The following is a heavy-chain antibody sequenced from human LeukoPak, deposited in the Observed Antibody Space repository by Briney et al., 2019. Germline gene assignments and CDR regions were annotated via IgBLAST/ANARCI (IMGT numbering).Heavy chain of an antibody. CDR1: GFSFSSYW. Sequence: GGSLRLSCAASGFSFSSYWMSWVRQAPGKGLEWVANIKQDGSDKYYLTSVRGRFTISRDNAKNSLFLQMNSLRVEDTAVFYCARDQYDTWSRRGNFDSWGQGTLVIVSS. D-gene: IGHD3-3*01. CDR2: IKQDGSDK. J-gene: IGHJ4*02. CDR3: ARDQYDTWSRRGNFDS. V-gene: IGHV3-7*03.